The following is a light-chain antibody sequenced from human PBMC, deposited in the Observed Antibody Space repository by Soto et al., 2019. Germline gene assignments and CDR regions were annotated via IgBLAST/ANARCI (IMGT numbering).Light chain of an antibody. Sequence: QSALTQPPSASGSPGQSVTISCTGTSSDVGAYKYVSWYQQYPGKAPKLMIYEVSKRPSGVPDRFSGSKSCNTASLTVSGLQAEDEADYYCTSYVGSNIWVFGGGTKLTVL. CDR3: TSYVGSNIWV. CDR1: SSDVGAYKY. V-gene: IGLV2-8*01. CDR2: EVS. J-gene: IGLJ3*02.